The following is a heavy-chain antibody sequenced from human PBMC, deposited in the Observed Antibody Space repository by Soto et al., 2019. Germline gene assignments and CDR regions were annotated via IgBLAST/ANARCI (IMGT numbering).Heavy chain of an antibody. CDR1: GESFSGYI. Sequence: QVQLQQSGAGLLKPSETLSLTCAVYGESFSGYIWTWIRQTPGKGLQWIAQINHSGSASYNPSLKSRVTISVHPSXXXFXXELSSVTAADTAVYYCARGLITGSHYSGGWYYFDSWGQGTQVTVSS. CDR3: ARGLITGSHYSGGWYYFDS. CDR2: INHSGSA. D-gene: IGHD6-19*01. V-gene: IGHV4-34*01. J-gene: IGHJ4*02.